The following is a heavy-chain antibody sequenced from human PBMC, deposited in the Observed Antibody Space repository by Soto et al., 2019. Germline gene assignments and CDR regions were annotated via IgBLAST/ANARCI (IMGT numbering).Heavy chain of an antibody. D-gene: IGHD6-25*01. CDR1: GFTFDDYA. CDR3: AKDPKQRRGSDAFDI. V-gene: IGHV3-9*01. J-gene: IGHJ3*02. CDR2: ISWNSGSI. Sequence: GGSLRLSCAASGFTFDDYAMHWVRQAPGKGLEWVSGISWNSGSIGYADSVKGRFTISRDNAKNSLYLQMNSMRAEDTAFFYFAKDPKQRRGSDAFDIWGQGTMVTAS.